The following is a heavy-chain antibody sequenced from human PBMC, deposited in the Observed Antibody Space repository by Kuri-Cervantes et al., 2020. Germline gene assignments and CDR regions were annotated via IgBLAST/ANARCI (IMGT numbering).Heavy chain of an antibody. CDR1: GLTVSKNY. J-gene: IGHJ6*02. CDR3: ARAGGELRIRPYSYYYGMDV. Sequence: GESLKISCVASGLTVSKNYLTWVRQAPGQGLECISIIYSGDTTFYADSVKGRFTISRDNSKNTLYLQMNSLRAEDTAVYYCARAGGELRIRPYSYYYGMDVWGLGTTVTVSS. CDR2: IYSGDTT. D-gene: IGHD3-16*01. V-gene: IGHV3-53*01.